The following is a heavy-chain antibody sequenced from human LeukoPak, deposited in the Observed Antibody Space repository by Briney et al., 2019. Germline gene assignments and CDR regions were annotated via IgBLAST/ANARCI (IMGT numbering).Heavy chain of an antibody. CDR3: ATLTVRGVINI. Sequence: PGGSLRLSCAASGFTFSDYYMSWIRQAPGKGLEWVGRIQSKTDGGTTEYAAPVKGRFTISRDDSKTTLYLQMNSLKTEDTAVYYCATLTVRGVINIWGQGTLVTVSS. J-gene: IGHJ4*02. V-gene: IGHV3-15*01. CDR1: GFTFSDYY. D-gene: IGHD3-10*01. CDR2: IQSKTDGGTT.